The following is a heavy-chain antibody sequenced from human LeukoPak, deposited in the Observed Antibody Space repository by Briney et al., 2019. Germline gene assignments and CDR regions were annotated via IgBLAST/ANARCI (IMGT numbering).Heavy chain of an antibody. Sequence: SETLSLTCTVSGGSISSYYWSWIRQSPGKGLEWIGYIYYRGSTDNNPSLKGRVTILVDTSKNQFSLKLSSVAAADTAVYYCARLPSGGGHFDFWGQGILVTVSS. D-gene: IGHD2-15*01. J-gene: IGHJ4*02. CDR1: GGSISSYY. CDR3: ARLPSGGGHFDF. V-gene: IGHV4-59*08. CDR2: IYYRGST.